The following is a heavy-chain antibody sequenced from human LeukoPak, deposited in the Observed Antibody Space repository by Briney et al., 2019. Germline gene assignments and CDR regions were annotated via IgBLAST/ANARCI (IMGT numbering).Heavy chain of an antibody. CDR2: IGSNGIST. V-gene: IGHV3-64D*06. CDR3: VKISYSGGYYFDY. J-gene: IGHJ4*02. CDR1: GFTFSNYA. D-gene: IGHD1-26*01. Sequence: GGSLRLSCSASGFTFSNYAMHWVRQAPGKGLEFVSSIGSNGISTYYADSVKGRFTISRDNSKNTLYLQMSSLSPGDTAMYYCVKISYSGGYYFDYWGQGTLVTVSS.